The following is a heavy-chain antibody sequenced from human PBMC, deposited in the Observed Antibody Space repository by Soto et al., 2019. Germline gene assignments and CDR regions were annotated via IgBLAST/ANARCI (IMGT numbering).Heavy chain of an antibody. D-gene: IGHD6-6*01. J-gene: IGHJ4*02. CDR3: ARRGWGSSSFFDY. Sequence: SGTLSLTCTVSGASITSLYYYWGWIRQPPGKGLEWIGSSYHSGSTYYAPSLMSRVAMSVDTSKNQFSLKLNSVTAADTAVYYCARRGWGSSSFFDYWGQGTLVTVSS. CDR1: GASITSLYYY. V-gene: IGHV4-39*01. CDR2: SYHSGST.